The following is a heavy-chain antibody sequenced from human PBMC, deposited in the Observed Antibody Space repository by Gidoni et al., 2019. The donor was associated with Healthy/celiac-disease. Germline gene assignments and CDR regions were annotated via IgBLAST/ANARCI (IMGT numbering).Heavy chain of an antibody. CDR3: AGHAGIGYGEMGWSEYFDL. V-gene: IGHV4-39*01. Sequence: QLQLQESGPGLVKPSETLSLTCTVPGGSISSSSYFWGWIRQPPGRGLDKSGSNDYSGDTYYNPSRKCRITISVDTSKNQFSLKLSYVTAADTALYYCAGHAGIGYGEMGWSEYFDLWGRGTLVTVSS. J-gene: IGHJ2*01. D-gene: IGHD4-17*01. CDR1: GGSISSSSYF. CDR2: NDYSGDT.